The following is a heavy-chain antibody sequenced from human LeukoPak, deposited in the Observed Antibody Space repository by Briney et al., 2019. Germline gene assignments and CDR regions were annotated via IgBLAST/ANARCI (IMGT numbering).Heavy chain of an antibody. V-gene: IGHV4-39*01. Sequence: PSETLSLTCFVSGDSITSRSFYWGWIRQPPGKNLEWIGNVYYNGRTSYNPSLKTRVTISVDTSKNQFSLKLSPVTAADTAVYYCARREYSSSWELFDYWGQGTLVTVSS. CDR3: ARREYSSSWELFDY. J-gene: IGHJ4*02. CDR2: VYYNGRT. CDR1: GDSITSRSFY. D-gene: IGHD6-13*01.